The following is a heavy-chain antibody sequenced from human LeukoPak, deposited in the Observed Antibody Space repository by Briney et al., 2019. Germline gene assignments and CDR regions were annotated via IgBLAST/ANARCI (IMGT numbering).Heavy chain of an antibody. CDR2: ISYSGST. CDR3: ARSIIGTRSKFDY. Sequence: SETLSLTCTVSGGSISTYYWSWIRQPPGKGLEWVGYISYSGSTNYNPSLKSRVTISLDTSKNQFALKLSSVTAADTAVYYCARSIIGTRSKFDYWGQGTLVTVSS. J-gene: IGHJ4*02. D-gene: IGHD1/OR15-1a*01. CDR1: GGSISTYY. V-gene: IGHV4-59*08.